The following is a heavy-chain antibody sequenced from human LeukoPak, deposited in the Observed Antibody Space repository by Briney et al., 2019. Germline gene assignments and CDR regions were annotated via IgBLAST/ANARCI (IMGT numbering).Heavy chain of an antibody. V-gene: IGHV3-21*01. D-gene: IGHD6-19*01. Sequence: GGSLRLSCAASGFTFSGSTMNWVRQAPGKGLEWVSFISTSSSYIYYADSVRGRFTISRDNAKNSLYLRMNSLRAEDTAVYYCARQQWLDGAYYFDYWGQGTLVTVSS. J-gene: IGHJ4*02. CDR3: ARQQWLDGAYYFDY. CDR2: ISTSSSYI. CDR1: GFTFSGST.